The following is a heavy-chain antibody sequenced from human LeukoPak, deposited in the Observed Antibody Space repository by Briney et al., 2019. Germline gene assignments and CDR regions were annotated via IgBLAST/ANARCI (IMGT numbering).Heavy chain of an antibody. D-gene: IGHD4-17*01. V-gene: IGHV3-21*01. CDR1: GFTFISYS. J-gene: IGHJ4*02. CDR3: AREMYGDYGFDY. Sequence: GGSLRLSCAASGFTFISYSMNWVRQAPGKGLEWVSSISSSGTYTHYADSVQGRCTISRDNAKNSLSLQMNSLRAKDTAVYFCAREMYGDYGFDYWGQGTLVTVSS. CDR2: ISSSGTYT.